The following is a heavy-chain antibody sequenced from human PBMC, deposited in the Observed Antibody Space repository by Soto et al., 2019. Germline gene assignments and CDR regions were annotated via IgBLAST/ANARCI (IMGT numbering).Heavy chain of an antibody. J-gene: IGHJ4*02. Sequence: QVQLVQSGAEVRKPGSSVKVSCKASGGTFSRHAISGVRQAPGQGLEWMGGIIPIFGTANHAQKFQGRVTSIADESTSTVYRELSSLRSEDTAMYYCARGWGYDSNDYYYAYWGQGTLVIVSS. CDR1: GGTFSRHA. D-gene: IGHD3-22*01. CDR3: ARGWGYDSNDYYYAY. V-gene: IGHV1-69*01. CDR2: IIPIFGTA.